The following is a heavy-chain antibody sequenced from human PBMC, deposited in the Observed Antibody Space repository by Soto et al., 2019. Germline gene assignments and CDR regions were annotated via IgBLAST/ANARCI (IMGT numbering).Heavy chain of an antibody. CDR2: IYYSGST. D-gene: IGHD6-6*01. CDR3: ARTPTPYSSSSQWFDP. CDR1: GGSISSYY. V-gene: IGHV4-59*01. J-gene: IGHJ5*02. Sequence: SETLSLTCTVSGGSISSYYWSWIRQPPGKGLEWIGYIYYSGSTNYNPSLKSRVTISVDTSKNQFSLKLSSVTAADTAVYYCARTPTPYSSSSQWFDPWGQGTLVTVSS.